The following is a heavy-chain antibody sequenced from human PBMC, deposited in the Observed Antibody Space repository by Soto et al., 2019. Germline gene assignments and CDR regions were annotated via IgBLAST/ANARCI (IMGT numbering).Heavy chain of an antibody. Sequence: WGALRLSCAGPWVSFRGFSISRVRPAPREGLEWVSDISGSGGSTYYADSVKGRFTISRDNSKNTLYLQMNSLRAEDTAVYYCAKDSAHRGYDQKWFDPWGQGTLVTVSS. CDR3: AKDSAHRGYDQKWFDP. J-gene: IGHJ5*02. V-gene: IGHV3-23*01. D-gene: IGHD5-12*01. CDR1: WVSFRGFS. CDR2: ISGSGGST.